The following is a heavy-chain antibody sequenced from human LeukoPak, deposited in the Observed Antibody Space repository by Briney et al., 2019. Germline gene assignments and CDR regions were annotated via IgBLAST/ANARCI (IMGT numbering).Heavy chain of an antibody. D-gene: IGHD3-22*01. V-gene: IGHV3-23*01. CDR1: GFTFSSYA. CDR3: AKGEVVVITGDY. Sequence: PGGSLRLTCAASGFTFSSYAMSWVRQAPGKGLEWVSAISGSGGSTYYADSVKGRFTISRDNSKNTLYLQMNSLRAEDTAVYYCAKGEVVVITGDYWGQGTLVTVSS. J-gene: IGHJ4*02. CDR2: ISGSGGST.